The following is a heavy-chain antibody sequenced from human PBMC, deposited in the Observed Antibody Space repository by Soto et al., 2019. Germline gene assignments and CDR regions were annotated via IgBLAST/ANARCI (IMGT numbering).Heavy chain of an antibody. CDR2: INPDNGNT. CDR1: GYTFSTYT. D-gene: IGHD6-19*01. Sequence: QVQLVQSGAEVKKPGASVKVSCRASGYTFSTYTIHWVRQAPGQGLEWMGWINPDNGNTQYSQKFQGRVTISRDTSASTAYMELSSLRSEDTAVYYCARRYSSGWNWFAYWGQGTLVNVSS. J-gene: IGHJ4*02. V-gene: IGHV1-3*01. CDR3: ARRYSSGWNWFAY.